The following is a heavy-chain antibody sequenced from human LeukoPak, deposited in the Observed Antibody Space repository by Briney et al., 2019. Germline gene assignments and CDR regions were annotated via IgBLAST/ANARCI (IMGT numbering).Heavy chain of an antibody. CDR3: ATEGGSSGYCGYFDN. D-gene: IGHD5-12*01. CDR2: MSSDGSGK. J-gene: IGHJ4*02. V-gene: IGHV3-30-3*01. Sequence: PGGSLRLSCAVSGFSLKTYIIHWLRQAPGKGLEWVSVMSSDGSGKIYTDSVKGRFTIAKDTSKDTVYLEMSTLRPEDTAVYYCATEGGSSGYCGYFDNWGQGTLVTVSS. CDR1: GFSLKTYI.